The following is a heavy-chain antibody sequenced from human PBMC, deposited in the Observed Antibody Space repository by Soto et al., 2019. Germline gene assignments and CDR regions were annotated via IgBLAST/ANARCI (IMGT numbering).Heavy chain of an antibody. V-gene: IGHV3-23*01. D-gene: IGHD6-6*01. J-gene: IGHJ5*02. CDR3: AKDLRAARTNWFDP. CDR2: ISGSGGST. CDR1: GFTFSSYA. Sequence: GESLKISCAASGFTFSSYAMSWVRQAPGKGLEWVSAISGSGGSTYYADSVKGRFTISRDNSKNTLYLQMNSLRAEDTAVYYCAKDLRAARTNWFDPWGQGTLVTVSS.